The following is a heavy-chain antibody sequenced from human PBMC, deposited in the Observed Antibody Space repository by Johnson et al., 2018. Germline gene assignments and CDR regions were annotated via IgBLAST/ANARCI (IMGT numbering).Heavy chain of an antibody. CDR1: GFPFKNYG. CDR3: AKALFWSGYSLGGFDAFDI. V-gene: IGHV3-30*18. D-gene: IGHD3-3*01. J-gene: IGHJ3*02. Sequence: QVQLVQSGGGVVQPGRSLRLSCAASGFPFKNYGMHWVRQPPGKGLEWVAIVSYDGSNKYYADSMKGRFTISSDNTKNTLYLQMNSLRPEDTAVYYCAKALFWSGYSLGGFDAFDIWGQGTMVTVSS. CDR2: VSYDGSNK.